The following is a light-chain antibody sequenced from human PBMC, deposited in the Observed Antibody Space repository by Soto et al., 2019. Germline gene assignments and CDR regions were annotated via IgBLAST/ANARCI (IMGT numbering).Light chain of an antibody. Sequence: IQLTQSPSSLAASVGDRVTITCRARQGISDYLAWYQHKPGKAPKLLISAASTLRSGVPSRFSGSGSGTDCTLTISSLQPEDVATYYCQLLTGDPPFTFGPGTKGDIK. CDR1: QGISDY. V-gene: IGKV1-9*01. CDR3: QLLTGDPPFT. J-gene: IGKJ3*01. CDR2: AAS.